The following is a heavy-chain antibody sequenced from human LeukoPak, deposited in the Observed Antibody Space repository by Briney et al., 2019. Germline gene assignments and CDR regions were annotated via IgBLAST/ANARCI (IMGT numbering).Heavy chain of an antibody. Sequence: SETLSLTCTVSGGSISSSSYYWGWIRQPPGKGLEWIGSIYYSGGTYYNPSLKSRVTISVDTSKNQFSLKLSSVTAADTAVYYCARRNYDFWSGTYYFDYWGQGTLVTVSS. CDR3: ARRNYDFWSGTYYFDY. D-gene: IGHD3-3*01. CDR1: GGSISSSSYY. CDR2: IYYSGGT. V-gene: IGHV4-39*01. J-gene: IGHJ4*02.